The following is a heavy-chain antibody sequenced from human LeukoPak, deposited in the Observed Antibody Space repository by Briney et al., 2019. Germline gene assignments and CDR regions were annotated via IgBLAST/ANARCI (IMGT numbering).Heavy chain of an antibody. D-gene: IGHD3-9*01. V-gene: IGHV4-59*01. CDR3: ARGHYDILTGYYFDY. CDR1: GGSFSTYY. CDR2: IYYSGST. Sequence: TTSETLSLTCTVTGGSFSTYYWSWIRQPPGKGLEWIGYIYYSGSTNYNPSLKSRVTISLDTSKNHFSLKLSSVTAADMAVYYCARGHYDILTGYYFDYWGQGTLVTVSS. J-gene: IGHJ4*02.